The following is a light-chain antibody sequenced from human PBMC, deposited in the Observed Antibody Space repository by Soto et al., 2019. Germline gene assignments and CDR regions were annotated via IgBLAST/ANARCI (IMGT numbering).Light chain of an antibody. V-gene: IGKV3-15*01. Sequence: EIAMTQSQATLSVSPGERATLTCRASQSVSSKLAWYQQKPGQGPRRLIYGASSRATGIPARFSGSGSGTEFTLTISSLKSEDFAVYYCQHYSTWLWTFGQGTKVEIK. CDR3: QHYSTWLWT. CDR1: QSVSSK. CDR2: GAS. J-gene: IGKJ1*01.